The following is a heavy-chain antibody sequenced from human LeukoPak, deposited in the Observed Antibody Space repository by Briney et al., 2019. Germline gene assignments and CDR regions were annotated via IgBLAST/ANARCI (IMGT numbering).Heavy chain of an antibody. CDR1: GYSISNGYC. Sequence: PSETLSLTCTVSGYSISNGYCWGWTRQSPGKGLEWIGSIYYSGSTYYNPSLKSRVTISVDTSKNQFSLKLSSVTAADTAVYYCARWVSRRISSPNDYWGQGTLVTVSS. J-gene: IGHJ4*02. CDR3: ARWVSRRISSPNDY. D-gene: IGHD6-25*01. CDR2: IYYSGST. V-gene: IGHV4-38-2*02.